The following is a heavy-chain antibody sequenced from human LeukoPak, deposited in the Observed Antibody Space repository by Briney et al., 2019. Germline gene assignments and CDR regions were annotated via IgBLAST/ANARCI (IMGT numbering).Heavy chain of an antibody. CDR1: GFTFSSYG. D-gene: IGHD7-27*01. Sequence: PGGSLRLSCAASGFTFSSYGMHWVRQAPGKGLEWVAVISYDGSNKYYADSVKGRFTISRDNSKNTLYLQMNSLRAEDTAVYYCAKDVGKKAYRYYFDYWGQGTLVTVSS. V-gene: IGHV3-30*18. J-gene: IGHJ4*02. CDR3: AKDVGKKAYRYYFDY. CDR2: ISYDGSNK.